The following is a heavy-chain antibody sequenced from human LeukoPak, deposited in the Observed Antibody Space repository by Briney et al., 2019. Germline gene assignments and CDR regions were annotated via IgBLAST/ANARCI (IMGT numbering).Heavy chain of an antibody. V-gene: IGHV1-69*05. CDR2: IIPIFGTA. J-gene: IGHJ5*01. CDR1: GGTFSSYA. Sequence: SVKVSCKASGGTFSSYAISWVRQAPGQGLEWMGGIIPIFGTANYAQKFQGRVTITTDESTSTAYMELSSLRSEDTAVYYCATSMTKLAWYNWFDSWGQGTLVTVPS. D-gene: IGHD2-8*02. CDR3: ATSMTKLAWYNWFDS.